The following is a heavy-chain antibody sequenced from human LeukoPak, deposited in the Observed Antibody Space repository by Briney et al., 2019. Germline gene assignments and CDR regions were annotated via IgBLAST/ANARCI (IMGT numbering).Heavy chain of an antibody. CDR1: GGSISSGSYY. V-gene: IGHV4-61*02. J-gene: IGHJ4*02. D-gene: IGHD2-15*01. CDR3: AMPPGS. Sequence: SETLSLTCTVSGGSISSGSYYWTWIRQPAGKGLEWIGRIYTSGSTNYNPSLKSRVTISVDTSNHQCSLKLSSVTAADTAVYYCAMPPGSWGQGTLVTDSS. CDR2: IYTSGST.